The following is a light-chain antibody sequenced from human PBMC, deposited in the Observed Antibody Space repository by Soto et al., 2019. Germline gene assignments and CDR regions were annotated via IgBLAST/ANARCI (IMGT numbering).Light chain of an antibody. CDR1: QSITTN. CDR2: GAS. J-gene: IGKJ1*01. Sequence: EVVMTQSPVTLSVSPGERATLSCRASQSITTNLAWYQQKPGQAPRLLIYGASTRATGVPARFSGSGSGTHFTLTINSLQSEDFAVYYCQQYNDWPPKRTFGQGTRVDFK. CDR3: QQYNDWPPKRT. V-gene: IGKV3-15*01.